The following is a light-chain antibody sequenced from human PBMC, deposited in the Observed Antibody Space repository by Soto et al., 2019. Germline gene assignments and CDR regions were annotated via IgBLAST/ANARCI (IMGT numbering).Light chain of an antibody. V-gene: IGKV1-39*01. CDR2: AAS. Sequence: DIQMTQSPSSLSASVGDRVSITCRASQSISTYLNWYQQKPGKAPKPLIYAASSLQSGVPSRFSGSGSGTDFTLSISSVQPEYFATYYCQQSYGSPPYTFGQGTRLDIK. CDR1: QSISTY. CDR3: QQSYGSPPYT. J-gene: IGKJ2*01.